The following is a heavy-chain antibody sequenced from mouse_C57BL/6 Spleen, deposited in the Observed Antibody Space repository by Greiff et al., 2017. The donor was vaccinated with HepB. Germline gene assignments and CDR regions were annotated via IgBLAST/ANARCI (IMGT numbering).Heavy chain of an antibody. V-gene: IGHV7-3*01. CDR3: ARYSGGYDVDEYYFDY. Sequence: EVQLVESGGGLVQPGGSLSLSCAASGFTFTDYYMSWVRQPPGKALEWLGFIRNKANGYTTEYSASVKGRFTISRDNSQSILYLQMNALRAEDSATYYCARYSGGYDVDEYYFDYWGQGTTLTVSS. D-gene: IGHD2-2*01. J-gene: IGHJ2*01. CDR1: GFTFTDYY. CDR2: IRNKANGYTT.